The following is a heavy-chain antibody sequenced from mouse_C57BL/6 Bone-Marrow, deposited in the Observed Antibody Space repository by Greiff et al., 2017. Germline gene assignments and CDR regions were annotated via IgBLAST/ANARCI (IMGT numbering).Heavy chain of an antibody. CDR1: GFNIKDDY. V-gene: IGHV14-4*01. CDR2: IDPENGDT. CDR3: TTGNGYLWYFDV. J-gene: IGHJ1*03. D-gene: IGHD2-3*01. Sequence: VQLKESGAELVRPGASVKLSCPASGFNIKDDYMPWVKQRPEQGLEWIGWIDPENGDTEYASKFQGKATITADTSTNTAYLQLSSLTSEDTAVYYCTTGNGYLWYFDVWGTGTTVTGSS.